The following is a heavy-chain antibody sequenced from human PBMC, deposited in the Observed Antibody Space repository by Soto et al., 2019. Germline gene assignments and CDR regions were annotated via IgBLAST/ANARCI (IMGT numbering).Heavy chain of an antibody. CDR2: ISSSGSTI. CDR1: GFTFSDYY. D-gene: IGHD3-3*01. CDR3: ARVFCLSHGRTIFGLVICCTWFDP. V-gene: IGHV3-11*01. J-gene: IGHJ5*01. Sequence: QVQLVESGGGLVKPGGSLRLSCAASGFTFSDYYMSWVRQAPGKGLEWVSYISSSGSTIYYADSVKGRFTISGDNAKNSLYLQLNSLRAEDTAVYYCARVFCLSHGRTIFGLVICCTWFDPWGQGTLVTVSS.